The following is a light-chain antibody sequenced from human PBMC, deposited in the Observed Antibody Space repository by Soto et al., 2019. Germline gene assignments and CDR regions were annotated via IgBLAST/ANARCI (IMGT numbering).Light chain of an antibody. V-gene: IGKV1-33*01. Sequence: DIQMTQSPSSLSASVGDRVTITCQASQDIRYYLNWYQQKPGRAPKLLIYSASSLQSGVPSRFTGDGSGTNFTFTISSLQPEDMSTYYCQQFDNLPFTFGPGTKVDIK. J-gene: IGKJ3*01. CDR2: SAS. CDR3: QQFDNLPFT. CDR1: QDIRYY.